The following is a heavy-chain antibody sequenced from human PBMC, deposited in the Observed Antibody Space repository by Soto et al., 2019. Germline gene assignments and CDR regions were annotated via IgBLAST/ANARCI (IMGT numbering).Heavy chain of an antibody. CDR3: ARAQDCGGDCYWSRWYFDL. J-gene: IGHJ2*01. D-gene: IGHD2-21*02. Sequence: ASVKVSCKASGGTFSSYAISWVRQAPGQGLEWMGGIIPIFGTANYAQKFQGRVTITADKSTSTAYMELSSLRSEDTAVYYCARAQDCGGDCYWSRWYFDLWGHGTLVTVSS. V-gene: IGHV1-69*06. CDR2: IIPIFGTA. CDR1: GGTFSSYA.